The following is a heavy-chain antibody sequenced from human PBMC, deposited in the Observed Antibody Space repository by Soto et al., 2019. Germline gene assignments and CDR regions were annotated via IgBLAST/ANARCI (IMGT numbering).Heavy chain of an antibody. CDR2: IYHSGST. J-gene: IGHJ4*02. CDR1: GGSISSGGYS. V-gene: IGHV4-30-2*01. D-gene: IGHD6-13*01. Sequence: SETLSLTCAVSGGSISSGGYSWSWIRQPPGKGLEWIGYIYHSGSTYYNPSLKSRVTISVDTSKNQLSLKLSSVTAADTAVYYCARGSAAGTKSTFDYWGQGTLVTVSS. CDR3: ARGSAAGTKSTFDY.